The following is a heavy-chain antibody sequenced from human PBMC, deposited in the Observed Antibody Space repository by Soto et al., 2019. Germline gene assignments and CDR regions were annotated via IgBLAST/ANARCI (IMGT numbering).Heavy chain of an antibody. D-gene: IGHD1-7*01. CDR3: ARAPLELHYLDV. Sequence: PVASVKVSCKASEYTFTGYYMHWVRQAPGQGLEWMGWINPNSGGTNYAQKWQGGVTMTRDASISTAYMELSRLRSDDTAVYYCARAPLELHYLDVWGKGTTVTVSS. J-gene: IGHJ6*03. CDR1: EYTFTGYY. CDR2: INPNSGGT. V-gene: IGHV1-2*02.